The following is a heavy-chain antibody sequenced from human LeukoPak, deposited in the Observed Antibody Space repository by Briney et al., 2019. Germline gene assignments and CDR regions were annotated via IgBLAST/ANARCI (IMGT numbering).Heavy chain of an antibody. CDR3: ARETRVGADAFDI. Sequence: PSETLSLTCTVSGGSISSYYWSWIRQPPGKGLEWIGYIYYSGSTNYNPSLKSRVTMSVDTSKNQFSLKLSSVTAADTAVYYCARETRVGADAFDIWGQGTMVTVSS. CDR1: GGSISSYY. V-gene: IGHV4-59*12. CDR2: IYYSGST. D-gene: IGHD1-26*01. J-gene: IGHJ3*02.